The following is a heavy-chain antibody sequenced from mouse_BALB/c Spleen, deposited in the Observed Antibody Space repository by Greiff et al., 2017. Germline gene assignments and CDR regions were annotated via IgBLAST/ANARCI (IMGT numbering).Heavy chain of an antibody. Sequence: QVQLQQSGPELVKPGASVKMFCKASGYTFTDYVISWVKQRTGQGLEWIGEIYPGSGSTYYNEKFKGKATLTADKSSNTAYMQLSSLTSEDSAVYFCARGWFAYWGQGTLVTVSA. V-gene: IGHV1-77*01. CDR1: GYTFTDYV. J-gene: IGHJ3*01. CDR3: ARGWFAY. CDR2: IYPGSGST.